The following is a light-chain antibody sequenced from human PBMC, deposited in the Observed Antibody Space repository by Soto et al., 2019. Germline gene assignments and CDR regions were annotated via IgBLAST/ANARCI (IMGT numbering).Light chain of an antibody. CDR2: QNS. Sequence: SYELTQPPSLSVSPGQTASISCSGAKLGDKYASWYQQKPGQSPVLVIYQNSKRPSGIPERFSGSNSGNTATLTISGTQAMDEADYYCQAWDSSTVVFGGGTKLTVL. CDR3: QAWDSSTVV. CDR1: KLGDKY. V-gene: IGLV3-1*01. J-gene: IGLJ2*01.